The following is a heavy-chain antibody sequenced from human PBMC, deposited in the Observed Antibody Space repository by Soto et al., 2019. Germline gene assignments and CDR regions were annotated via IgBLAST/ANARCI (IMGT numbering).Heavy chain of an antibody. CDR2: IIPIFGTA. D-gene: IGHD4-17*01. V-gene: IGHV1-69*13. Sequence: SVKVSCKASGGTFSSYAISWVRQAPGQGLEWMGGIIPIFGTANYAQKFQGRVTITADESTSTAYMELSSLRSEDTAVYYCASSTMTTVYGMDVWGQGTMVTVSS. J-gene: IGHJ6*02. CDR1: GGTFSSYA. CDR3: ASSTMTTVYGMDV.